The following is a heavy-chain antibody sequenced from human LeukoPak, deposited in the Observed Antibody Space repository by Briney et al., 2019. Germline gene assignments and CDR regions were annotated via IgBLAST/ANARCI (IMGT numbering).Heavy chain of an antibody. D-gene: IGHD2/OR15-2a*01. V-gene: IGHV3-7*01. CDR2: IKQDGSEK. CDR1: GFTFSSYS. J-gene: IGHJ4*02. CDR3: ARAKFLGGSRGLYYFDY. Sequence: GGSLRLSCAASGFTFSSYSMNWVRQAPGKGLEWVANIKQDGSEKYYVGSVKGRFTISRDNAKNSLYLQMNSLGDEDTALYYCARAKFLGGSRGLYYFDYWGQGTLVTVSS.